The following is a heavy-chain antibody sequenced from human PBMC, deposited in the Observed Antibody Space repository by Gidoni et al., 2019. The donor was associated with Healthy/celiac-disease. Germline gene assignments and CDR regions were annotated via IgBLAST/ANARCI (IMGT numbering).Heavy chain of an antibody. J-gene: IGHJ4*02. V-gene: IGHV4-39*02. Sequence: QLQLQESGPGLEKPSETLSLTCTVSGGSISSSSYYWGWIRQPPGKGREWIGSIYYRGRTYSTPSLKSRVTISVDTSKNQFSLKLSSVTAADTAVYYCARDTVGATYFDYWGQGTLVTVSS. CDR3: ARDTVGATYFDY. CDR2: IYYRGRT. D-gene: IGHD1-26*01. CDR1: GGSISSSSYY.